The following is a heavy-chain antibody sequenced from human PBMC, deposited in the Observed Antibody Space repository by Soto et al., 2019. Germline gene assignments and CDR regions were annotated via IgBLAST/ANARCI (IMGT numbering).Heavy chain of an antibody. D-gene: IGHD1-26*01. J-gene: IGHJ4*02. CDR1: GGSITNYY. V-gene: IGHV4-59*01. CDR2: IYSSGST. Sequence: PSETLSLTCTVSGGSITNYYWSWIRQPPGKGLEWIGYIYSSGSTNYNPSLKSRVTITADTSKNQVSLKLTSVTAADTTEYYCTRGAPLIVGATSFDSWGQGTLVTVSS. CDR3: TRGAPLIVGATSFDS.